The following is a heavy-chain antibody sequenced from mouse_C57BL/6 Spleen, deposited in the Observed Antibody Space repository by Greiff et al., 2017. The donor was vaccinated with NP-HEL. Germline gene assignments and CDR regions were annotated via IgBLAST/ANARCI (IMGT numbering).Heavy chain of an antibody. Sequence: QVQLQQPGAELVKPGASVKLSCKASGYTFTSYWMHWVKQRPGQGLEWIGMIHPNSGSTNYNEKFKSKATLTVDKSSSTAYMQLSSLTSEDSAVYYCAKPITTVVDSYAMDYWGQGTSVTVSS. CDR1: GYTFTSYW. CDR2: IHPNSGST. J-gene: IGHJ4*01. D-gene: IGHD1-1*01. CDR3: AKPITTVVDSYAMDY. V-gene: IGHV1-64*01.